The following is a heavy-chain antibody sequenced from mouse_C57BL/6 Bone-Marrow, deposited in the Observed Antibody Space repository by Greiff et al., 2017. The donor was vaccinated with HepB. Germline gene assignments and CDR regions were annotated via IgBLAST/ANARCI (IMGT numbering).Heavy chain of an antibody. D-gene: IGHD4-1*01. J-gene: IGHJ3*01. Sequence: EVQLVESGGGLVKPGVSLKLSCAASGFTFSSYAMSWVRQTPEKRLEWVATISDGGSYTYYPDNVKGRFTISRDNAKNNLYLQMSHLKSEDTAMYYCASFNWGFAYWGQGTLVTVSA. CDR1: GFTFSSYA. V-gene: IGHV5-4*01. CDR3: ASFNWGFAY. CDR2: ISDGGSYT.